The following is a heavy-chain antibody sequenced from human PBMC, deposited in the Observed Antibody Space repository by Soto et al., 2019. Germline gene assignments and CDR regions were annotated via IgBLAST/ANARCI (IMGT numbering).Heavy chain of an antibody. J-gene: IGHJ5*02. Sequence: QVQLQESGPGLVKPSQTLSLTCTVSGGSLKSGGYYWGWIRQHPGRGLEWIGYIYYTGRTYYNPSLESQISFSVDTSKNQFSLKLSSVTAADTAVYYCARDVTSNHNSFDLWGHGTLVTVSS. CDR1: GGSLKSGGYY. D-gene: IGHD2-2*01. V-gene: IGHV4-31*02. CDR2: IYYTGRT. CDR3: ARDVTSNHNSFDL.